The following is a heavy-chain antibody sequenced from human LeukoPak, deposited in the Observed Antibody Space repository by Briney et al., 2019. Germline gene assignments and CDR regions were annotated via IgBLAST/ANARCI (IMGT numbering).Heavy chain of an antibody. D-gene: IGHD1-26*01. CDR3: ARDTGSYSVLY. J-gene: IGHJ4*02. V-gene: IGHV1-46*01. CDR2: ISPSDGIT. Sequence: ASVKVSCKASGYSFTSYKMHWVRQAPGQGLEWMGIISPSDGITRYEQKFQGRVTMTRDTSTSTVYMELSSLRSEDTVVYYCARDTGSYSVLYWGQGTLVTVSS. CDR1: GYSFTSYK.